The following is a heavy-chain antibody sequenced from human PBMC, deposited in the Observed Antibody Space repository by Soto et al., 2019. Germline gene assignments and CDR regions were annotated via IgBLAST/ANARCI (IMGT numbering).Heavy chain of an antibody. CDR3: ARDGNYGDYVRFDY. CDR1: GGSISSYY. CDR2: IYYSGST. V-gene: IGHV4-59*01. D-gene: IGHD4-17*01. Sequence: SETLSLTCTVSGGSISSYYWSWIRQPPGKGLEWIGYIYYSGSTNYNPSLKSRVTISVDTSKNQFSLKLSSVTAADTAVYYCARDGNYGDYVRFDYWGQGTLVT. J-gene: IGHJ4*02.